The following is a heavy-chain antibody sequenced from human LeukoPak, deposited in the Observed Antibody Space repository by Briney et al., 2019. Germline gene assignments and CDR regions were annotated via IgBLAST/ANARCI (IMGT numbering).Heavy chain of an antibody. CDR1: GGSISSGGYS. V-gene: IGHV4-30-2*01. CDR3: ARDSTGYSYGGFFDY. D-gene: IGHD5-18*01. J-gene: IGHJ4*02. CDR2: IYHSGST. Sequence: SQTLSLTCAVSGGSISSGGYSWSWIRQPPGKGLEWIGYIYHSGSTYYNPSLKSRVTISVDRSKNQFSLKLSSVTAADTAVYYCARDSTGYSYGGFFDYWGPGTLVTVSS.